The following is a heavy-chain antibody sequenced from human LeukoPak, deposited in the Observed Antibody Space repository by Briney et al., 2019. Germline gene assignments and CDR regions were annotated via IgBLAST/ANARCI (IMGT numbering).Heavy chain of an antibody. CDR2: INPNSGGT. CDR3: ARDRYCSSTSCYTTAYFQH. Sequence: ASVKVSCTASGYTFTGYYMHWVRQAPGQGLEWMGWINPNSGGTNYAQKFQGRVTMTRDTSISTAYMELSRLRSDDTAVYYCARDRYCSSTSCYTTAYFQHWGQGTLVTVSS. CDR1: GYTFTGYY. J-gene: IGHJ1*01. V-gene: IGHV1-2*02. D-gene: IGHD2-2*01.